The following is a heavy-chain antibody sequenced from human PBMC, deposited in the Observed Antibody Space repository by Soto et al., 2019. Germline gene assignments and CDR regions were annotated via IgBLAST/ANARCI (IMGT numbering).Heavy chain of an antibody. D-gene: IGHD5-12*01. CDR3: ARGRWLQFRVPDY. Sequence: QVQLQESGPGLVKPSQTLSLTCTVSGGSISSGGYYWSWIRQHPGKGLEWIGYIYYSGSTYYNPSLTSRVTLSVDTSKNHFALKLSSVTAADTAVYYWARGRWLQFRVPDYWGQGTLVTVSS. J-gene: IGHJ4*02. CDR1: GGSISSGGYY. V-gene: IGHV4-31*03. CDR2: IYYSGST.